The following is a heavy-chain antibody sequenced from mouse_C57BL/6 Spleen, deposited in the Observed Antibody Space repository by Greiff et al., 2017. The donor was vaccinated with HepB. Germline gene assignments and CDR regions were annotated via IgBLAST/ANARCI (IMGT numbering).Heavy chain of an antibody. CDR3: ARLSRGLYFDY. D-gene: IGHD3-3*01. V-gene: IGHV5-9*04. J-gene: IGHJ2*01. CDR2: ISGGGGNT. CDR1: GFTFSSYT. Sequence: DVQLVESGGGLVKPGGSLKLSCAASGFTFSSYTMSWVRQTPEKRLEWVATISGGGGNTYYPDSVKGRFSISRDNAKNTLYLQMSSLRSEDTAVYYCARLSRGLYFDYWGQGTTLTVSS.